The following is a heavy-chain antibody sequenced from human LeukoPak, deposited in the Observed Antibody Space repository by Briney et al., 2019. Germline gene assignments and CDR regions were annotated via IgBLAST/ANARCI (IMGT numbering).Heavy chain of an antibody. CDR1: GGSINSYY. J-gene: IGHJ3*02. V-gene: IGHV4-59*01. Sequence: PSETLSLTCTVSGGSINSYYWNWIRQPPGKGLEWIGYIYHSGSTNYNPSLKSRVTISLDTSKNQFSLKLTSVTAADTAIYYCARVGGTTTINNAAFDIWGQGTMVTVSS. CDR2: IYHSGST. CDR3: ARVGGTTTINNAAFDI. D-gene: IGHD5-24*01.